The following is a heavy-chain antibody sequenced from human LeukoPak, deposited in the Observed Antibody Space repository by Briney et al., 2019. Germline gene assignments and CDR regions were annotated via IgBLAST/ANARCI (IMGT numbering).Heavy chain of an antibody. CDR3: ARSWGSSWYDP. V-gene: IGHV1-2*04. D-gene: IGHD6-13*01. Sequence: ASVKVSCKAFGYTFTDYYIHWVRQAPGQGLEWMGWMNPDSGGTNYAQKFQGWVTMTRDTSISTAYMELSSLKSDDTAVYYCARSWGSSWYDPWGQGTLVTVSS. J-gene: IGHJ5*02. CDR1: GYTFTDYY. CDR2: MNPDSGGT.